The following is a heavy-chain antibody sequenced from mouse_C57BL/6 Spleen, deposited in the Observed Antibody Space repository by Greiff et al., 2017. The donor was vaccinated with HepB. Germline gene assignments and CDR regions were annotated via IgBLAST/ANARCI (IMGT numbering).Heavy chain of an antibody. D-gene: IGHD2-4*01. CDR3: ARGGIYYDYDVPFAY. Sequence: QVQLQQSGAELARPGASVKLSCKASGYTFTSYGISWVKQRTGQGLEWIGEIYPRSGNTYYNEKFKGKATLTADKSSSTAYMELRSLTSEDSAVYFCARGGIYYDYDVPFAYWGQGTLVTVSA. CDR1: GYTFTSYG. CDR2: IYPRSGNT. J-gene: IGHJ3*01. V-gene: IGHV1-81*01.